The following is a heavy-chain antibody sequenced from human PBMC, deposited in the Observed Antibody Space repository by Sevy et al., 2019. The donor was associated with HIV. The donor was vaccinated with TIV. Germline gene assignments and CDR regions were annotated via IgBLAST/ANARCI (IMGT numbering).Heavy chain of an antibody. CDR1: GFTFSNYV. D-gene: IGHD3-10*02. V-gene: IGHV3-23*01. CDR2: ISGGSGDT. CDR3: AKRGAVRPMFFDY. J-gene: IGHJ4*02. Sequence: GGSLRLSCAASGFTFSNYVMTWVRQAPGKGLEWVSTISGGSGDTYYADSVKGRFTISRDNSKNTLYLQMNSLRAEDTAVYYCAKRGAVRPMFFDYWGQGTPVTVSS.